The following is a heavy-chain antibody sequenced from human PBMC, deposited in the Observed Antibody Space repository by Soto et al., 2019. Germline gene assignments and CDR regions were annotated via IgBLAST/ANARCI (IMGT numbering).Heavy chain of an antibody. CDR1: GFTFSGYA. J-gene: IGHJ6*02. V-gene: IGHV3-23*01. CDR2: IRDTGGYT. Sequence: LRLSCVASGFTFSGYAMSWVSQAPGKGLQWVSAIRDTGGYTYYADSVKGRFTISRDNSKNTLYLQMNSLRAEDTAVYYCAKNPSSGPPGMDVWGQGTTVTVSS. D-gene: IGHD3-22*01. CDR3: AKNPSSGPPGMDV.